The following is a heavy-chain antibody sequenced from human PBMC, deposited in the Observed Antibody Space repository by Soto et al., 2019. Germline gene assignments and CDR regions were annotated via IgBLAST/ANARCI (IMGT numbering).Heavy chain of an antibody. CDR3: ARDRGYKKEGGMDV. J-gene: IGHJ6*02. D-gene: IGHD3-10*01. Sequence: EVQLVESGGGLVEPGGSLRLSCAASGFSFNTYTMNWVRQSPGKGLEWVSSITPSSDYIYYGDSMNGRFTVSRDNAKNSMFLLMDSLRAEDTAVYYCARDRGYKKEGGMDVWGQGTTVTVSS. CDR1: GFSFNTYT. V-gene: IGHV3-21*01. CDR2: ITPSSDYI.